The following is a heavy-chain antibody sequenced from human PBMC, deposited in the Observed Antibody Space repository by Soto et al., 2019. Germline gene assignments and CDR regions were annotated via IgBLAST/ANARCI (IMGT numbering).Heavy chain of an antibody. CDR1: GGTFSSYF. CDR3: ARETPSAAAAYFFYGLDV. CDR2: IIPVFGSA. D-gene: IGHD6-13*01. V-gene: IGHV1-69*01. Sequence: QVQLVQSGAEVKKAGSSVKVSCKVSGGTFSSYFINWVRQAPGQGLEWVGGIIPVFGSASFAEKFQGRVTLTADESTSTAYMELSSLRSDDTAVYYCARETPSAAAAYFFYGLDVWGQGTTVTVPS. J-gene: IGHJ6*02.